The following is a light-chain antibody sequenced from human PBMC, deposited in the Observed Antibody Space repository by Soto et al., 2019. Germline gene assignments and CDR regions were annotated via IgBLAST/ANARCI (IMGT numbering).Light chain of an antibody. V-gene: IGKV1-5*01. CDR1: QGISNW. Sequence: DIQMTQSPSTLSASVGDRVTITCRASQGISNWLAWYQQKPGKAPKLLIYDASNLGSGVPSRFSGSGSGTDFTLTISSLQSGDFATYYCHQYNSYSPWTFGQGTTVAIK. CDR2: DAS. J-gene: IGKJ1*01. CDR3: HQYNSYSPWT.